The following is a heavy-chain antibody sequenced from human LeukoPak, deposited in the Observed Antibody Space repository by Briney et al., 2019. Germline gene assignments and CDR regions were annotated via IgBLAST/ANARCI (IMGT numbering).Heavy chain of an antibody. J-gene: IGHJ4*02. CDR3: AKRAAPFYFDY. Sequence: GGSLRLSCAASGFTFSINAMSWVRQAPGKGLEWVSATTGTGANTYYADSVQGRFTISRDNSKNTLYLQMNSLRAEDTAVCYCAKRAAPFYFDYWGQGTLVTVSS. CDR2: TTGTGANT. D-gene: IGHD6-13*01. V-gene: IGHV3-23*01. CDR1: GFTFSINA.